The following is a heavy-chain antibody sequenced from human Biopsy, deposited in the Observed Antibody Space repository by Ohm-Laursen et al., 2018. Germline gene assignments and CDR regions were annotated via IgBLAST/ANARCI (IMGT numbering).Heavy chain of an antibody. Sequence: GSLRLSCAASGFTFTNYDMTWVRQAPGKGLEWVSSISASSSYIHYADSVKGRFTVSRDNTKNSLYLQMNSLRAADTAIYYCATELLPPGVGGPWLDSWGQGTPVTVSS. V-gene: IGHV3-21*06. D-gene: IGHD3-10*01. CDR2: ISASSSYI. CDR1: GFTFTNYD. J-gene: IGHJ5*01. CDR3: ATELLPPGVGGPWLDS.